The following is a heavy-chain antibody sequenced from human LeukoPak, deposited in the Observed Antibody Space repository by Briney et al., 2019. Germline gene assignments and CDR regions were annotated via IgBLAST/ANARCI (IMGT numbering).Heavy chain of an antibody. CDR3: ARHLRITMTTGFDP. CDR1: GGSISSSSYY. V-gene: IGHV4-39*01. Sequence: SETLSLTCTVSGGSISSSSYYWGWIRQPPGKGLEWLGSIYYSGSTYYNPSLKSRATISVDTSKKQFSLKLSSVTAADTAVYYCARHLRITMTTGFDPWGQGTLVTVSS. D-gene: IGHD3-22*01. J-gene: IGHJ5*02. CDR2: IYYSGST.